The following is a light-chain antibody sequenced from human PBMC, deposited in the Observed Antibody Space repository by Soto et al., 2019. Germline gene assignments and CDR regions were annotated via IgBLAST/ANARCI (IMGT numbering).Light chain of an antibody. V-gene: IGKV3-20*01. CDR2: GAS. J-gene: IGKJ5*01. CDR1: QSGSSSY. Sequence: EIVLTQSPGTLSLSPGERATLSCRASQSGSSSYLAWYQQKPGQAPRLLIEGASSRATGIPDRFSGSGPGTDFTLTISRLEPEDFAVYYCQQYGSSPPITFGQGTRLRL. CDR3: QQYGSSPPIT.